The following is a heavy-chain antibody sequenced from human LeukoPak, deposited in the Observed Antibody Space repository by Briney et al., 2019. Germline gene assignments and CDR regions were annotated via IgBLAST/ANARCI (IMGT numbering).Heavy chain of an antibody. J-gene: IGHJ4*02. D-gene: IGHD5-12*01. Sequence: GGSLTLSCAASGFTISSYSMNWVRQAPGKGLEWVSVIYSGGDTYYADSVKGRFTISRDNSKNTLYLQMNTLRAEDTAVYYCARASGYSGYDPFDYWNQGTLVTVSS. CDR2: IYSGGDT. CDR1: GFTISSYS. CDR3: ARASGYSGYDPFDY. V-gene: IGHV3-53*01.